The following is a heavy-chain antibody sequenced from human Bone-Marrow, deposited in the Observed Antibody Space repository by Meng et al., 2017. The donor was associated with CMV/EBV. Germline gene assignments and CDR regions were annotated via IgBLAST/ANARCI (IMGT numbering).Heavy chain of an antibody. J-gene: IGHJ5*02. V-gene: IGHV4-34*01. CDR3: ARGYRIIGVAGTHWFVP. Sequence: ESLKISCAASGFTFSSYSMNWVRQAPGKGLEWIGEINHGGTTNYSPSLKSRVTISVDTSKNQFSLNLSSMTAADTAVYYCARGYRIIGVAGTHWFVPWGQGTLVTVSS. CDR1: GFTFSSYS. CDR2: INHGGTT. D-gene: IGHD6-13*01.